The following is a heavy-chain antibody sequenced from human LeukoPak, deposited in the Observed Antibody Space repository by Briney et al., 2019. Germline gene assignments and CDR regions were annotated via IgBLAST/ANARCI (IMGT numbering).Heavy chain of an antibody. CDR1: GFPFSGFS. Sequence: PGGSLRLSCAASGFPFSGFSLSWVRQAAGKELDWGSGMSGTGDKIYYADSVKGRFTISRDNSKNTLFLQMNRLRAEDTAIYYCAKDEASGYGLGVGYYYYMDVWGKGTTVTVSS. D-gene: IGHD5-12*01. CDR3: AKDEASGYGLGVGYYYYMDV. CDR2: MSGTGDKI. V-gene: IGHV3-23*01. J-gene: IGHJ6*03.